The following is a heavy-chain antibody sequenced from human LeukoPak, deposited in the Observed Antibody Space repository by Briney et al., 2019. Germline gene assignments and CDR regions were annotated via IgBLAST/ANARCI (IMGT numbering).Heavy chain of an antibody. CDR2: IYYSGST. D-gene: IGHD2/OR15-2a*01. CDR1: GGSISSYY. CDR3: ARAKWRTTPYYGMDV. Sequence: SETLSLTCTVSGGSISSYYWSRFRQPPGKGLEWIGYIYYSGSTNYNPSLKSRVTISVDTSKNQFSLKLSSVTAADTAVYYCARAKWRTTPYYGMDVWGQGTTVTVSS. J-gene: IGHJ6*02. V-gene: IGHV4-59*01.